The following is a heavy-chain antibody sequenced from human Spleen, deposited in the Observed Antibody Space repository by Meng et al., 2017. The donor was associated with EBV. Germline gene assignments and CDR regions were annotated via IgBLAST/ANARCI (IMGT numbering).Heavy chain of an antibody. CDR1: GGSISSSNW. CDR2: IYHSGST. CDR3: ARVYYDFWSGYYFTH. Sequence: QGQLQESGPGLVKPSGTLSLTCAVSGGSISSSNWWSWVRQPPGKGLEWIGEIYHSGSTNYNPSLKSRVTISVDKSKNQFSLKLSSVTAADTAVYYCARVYYDFWSGYYFTHWGQGTLVTVSS. V-gene: IGHV4-4*02. J-gene: IGHJ1*01. D-gene: IGHD3-3*01.